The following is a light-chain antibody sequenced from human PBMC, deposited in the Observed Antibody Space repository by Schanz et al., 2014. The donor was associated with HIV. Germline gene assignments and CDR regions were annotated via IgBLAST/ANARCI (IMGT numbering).Light chain of an antibody. J-gene: IGLJ3*02. CDR3: ATWDDSLKGPV. Sequence: QSVLTQPPSVSGAPGQRVTISCTGSTSNIGADYGVHWYQQLPGTAPKLLIFVNSNRPSGVPDRFSGSKSGTSASLAITGLQAEDEADYYCATWDDSLKGPVFGGGTKLTVL. CDR1: TSNIGADYG. V-gene: IGLV1-40*01. CDR2: VNS.